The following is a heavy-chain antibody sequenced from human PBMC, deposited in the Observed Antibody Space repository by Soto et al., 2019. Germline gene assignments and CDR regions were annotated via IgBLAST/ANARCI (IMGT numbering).Heavy chain of an antibody. V-gene: IGHV4-31*03. CDR1: GGSISSGGYY. J-gene: IGHJ5*02. CDR2: IYYSGST. CDR3: XXXXXXXXXXXXXXXXXXXXXXDP. Sequence: QVQLQESGPGLVKPSQTLSLTCTVSGGSISSGGYYWXXXXXXPGKGLEWIGYIYYSGSTYYNPSLKSRVTISVXXXXXXXXXXXXXXXXXXXXXXXXXXXXXXXXXXXXXXXXXXXXXDPWGQGTLVTVSS.